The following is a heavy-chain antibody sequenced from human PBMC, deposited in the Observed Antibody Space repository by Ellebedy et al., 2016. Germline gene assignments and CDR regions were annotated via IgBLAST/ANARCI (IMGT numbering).Heavy chain of an antibody. Sequence: ASVKVSCXASGYTFSSYGIGWVRQAPGQGLEWMGWISTYNGNANYAQKFQGRVTMTTDTSTSTAYMELRSLRSDDTAVYYCARVSGSIALNWFDPWGQGTLVTVSS. CDR3: ARVSGSIALNWFDP. J-gene: IGHJ5*02. D-gene: IGHD3-22*01. CDR2: ISTYNGNA. V-gene: IGHV1-18*01. CDR1: GYTFSSYG.